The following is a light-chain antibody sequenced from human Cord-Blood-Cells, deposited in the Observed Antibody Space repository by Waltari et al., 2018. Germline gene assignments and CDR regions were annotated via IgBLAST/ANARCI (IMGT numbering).Light chain of an antibody. Sequence: EIVMTQSPDTLSVCPGERATLSCRASQSVSSNLAWYQQKPGQAPRLLIYGASTRATGIPARFSGSGSGTEVTLTISSLQSEDFAVYYCQQYNNWPPWTFGQGP. CDR3: QQYNNWPPWT. CDR1: QSVSSN. V-gene: IGKV3-15*01. CDR2: GAS. J-gene: IGKJ1*01.